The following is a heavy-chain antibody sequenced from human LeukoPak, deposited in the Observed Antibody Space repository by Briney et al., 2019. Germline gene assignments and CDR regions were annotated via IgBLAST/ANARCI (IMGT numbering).Heavy chain of an antibody. V-gene: IGHV1-46*01. CDR1: GYTFTSYY. Sequence: ASVKVSCKASGYTFTSYYMHWVRQAPGQGLEWMGLINPTGDSTGYAQKFQGRVTMTRDMSTSTDYLELSSLRSDDTAVYYCTSDTYYYDSTGLGHWFDPWGQGTLVTVSS. CDR3: TSDTYYYDSTGLGHWFDP. J-gene: IGHJ5*02. D-gene: IGHD3-22*01. CDR2: INPTGDST.